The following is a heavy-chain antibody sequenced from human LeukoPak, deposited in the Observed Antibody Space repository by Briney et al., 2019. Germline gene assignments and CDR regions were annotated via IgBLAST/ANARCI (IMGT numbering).Heavy chain of an antibody. V-gene: IGHV3-53*01. J-gene: IGHJ4*02. Sequence: GGSLRLSCAASGFTVSSNYMSWVRQAPGKGLEWVSVIYSGGSTYYADSVKGRFTISRDNSKNTLHLQMNSLRAGDTAVYYCAKSFRSTSLDYWGQGTLVTVSS. CDR3: AKSFRSTSLDY. CDR2: IYSGGST. D-gene: IGHD2-2*01. CDR1: GFTVSSNY.